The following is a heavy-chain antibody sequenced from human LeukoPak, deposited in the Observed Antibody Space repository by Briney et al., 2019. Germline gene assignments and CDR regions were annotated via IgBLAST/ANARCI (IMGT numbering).Heavy chain of an antibody. Sequence: SETLSLTCAVYGGSFSGYYWSWIRQPPGKGLVWVGQINHSGSTNYNPSLKSRVTISVDTSKNQFSLKLSSVTAADTAVYYCARGHCSGGSCYSWGNYGMDVWGQGPTVTVSS. V-gene: IGHV4-34*01. J-gene: IGHJ6*02. CDR2: INHSGST. CDR3: ARGHCSGGSCYSWGNYGMDV. CDR1: GGSFSGYY. D-gene: IGHD2-15*01.